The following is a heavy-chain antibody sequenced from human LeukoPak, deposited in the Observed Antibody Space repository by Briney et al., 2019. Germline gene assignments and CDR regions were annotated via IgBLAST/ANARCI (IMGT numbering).Heavy chain of an antibody. V-gene: IGHV3-64D*06. CDR3: VRNLPMDY. J-gene: IGHJ4*02. CDR1: GFTFSSDP. Sequence: PGGSLRLSCSASGFTFSSDPMHWVRQAPGKGLEYVSSISGGGTTDYAESVRGRFTISRDNSKNTLYLQMSSLSPEDTAVYYCVRNLPMDYWGQGTLVTVSS. D-gene: IGHD1-14*01. CDR2: ISGGGTT.